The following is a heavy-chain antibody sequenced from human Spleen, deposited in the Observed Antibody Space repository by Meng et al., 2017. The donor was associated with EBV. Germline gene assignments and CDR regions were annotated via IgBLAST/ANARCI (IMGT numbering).Heavy chain of an antibody. CDR3: ARGGSGWDTFDH. D-gene: IGHD6-25*01. Sequence: QVQRGQSGPEVKKPGASGKVSCKTSGYTFNTYGISWLRLAPGQGLEWMGWISVYNGNTVYAQKFQGRVTMTRDTSTNTAYMDLRALTFDDTAVYFCARGGSGWDTFDHWGRGTLVTVSS. CDR2: ISVYNGNT. CDR1: GYTFNTYG. J-gene: IGHJ4*02. V-gene: IGHV1-18*01.